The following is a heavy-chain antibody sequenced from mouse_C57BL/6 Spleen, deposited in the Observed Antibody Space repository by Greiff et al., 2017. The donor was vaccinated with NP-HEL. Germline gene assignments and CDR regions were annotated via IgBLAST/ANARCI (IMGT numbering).Heavy chain of an antibody. CDR3: ARDPTVVPDWYFDV. J-gene: IGHJ1*03. V-gene: IGHV5-4*01. CDR1: GFTFSSYA. Sequence: EVQGVESGGGLVKPGGSLKLSCAASGFTFSSYAMSWVRQTPEKRLEWVATISDGGSYTYYPDNVKGRFTISRDNAKNNLYLQMSHLKSEDTAMYYCARDPTVVPDWYFDVWGTGTTVTVSS. D-gene: IGHD1-1*01. CDR2: ISDGGSYT.